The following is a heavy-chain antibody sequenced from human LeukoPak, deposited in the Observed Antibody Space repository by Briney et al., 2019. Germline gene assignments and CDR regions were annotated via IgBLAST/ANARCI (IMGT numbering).Heavy chain of an antibody. CDR2: IYYSGST. CDR3: ANFSSTGAFDI. CDR1: GGSISSGGYY. Sequence: SQTLSLTCTVSGGSISSGGYYWSWIRQHPGKGLEGIGYIYYSGSTYYNPSLKSRVTISVDTSKNQFSLKLSSVTAADTAVYYCANFSSTGAFDIWGQGTMVTVSS. J-gene: IGHJ3*02. D-gene: IGHD2-8*02. V-gene: IGHV4-31*03.